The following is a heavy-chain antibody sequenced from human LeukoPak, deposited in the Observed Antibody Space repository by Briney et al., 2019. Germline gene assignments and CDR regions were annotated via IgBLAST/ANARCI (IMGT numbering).Heavy chain of an antibody. CDR3: LIGNYGGNSPFDY. CDR1: GFTFSTYA. V-gene: IGHV3-23*01. J-gene: IGHJ4*02. Sequence: PGGSLRLSCAASGFTFSTYAMSWVRQAPGKGLEWVSDISGSGGGTDYADSVKGRFTISRDNAKSSLYLQMNSLRDEDTAVYYCLIGNYGGNSPFDYWGQGTLVTVSS. CDR2: ISGSGGGT. D-gene: IGHD4-23*01.